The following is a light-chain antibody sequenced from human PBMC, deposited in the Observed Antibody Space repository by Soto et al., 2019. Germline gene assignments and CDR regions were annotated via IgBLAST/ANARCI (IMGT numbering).Light chain of an antibody. J-gene: IGKJ5*01. CDR1: QGIRNY. V-gene: IGKV1-27*01. Sequence: DIQMTPSPSSLSASVGDRVSITCRASQGIRNYLAWYQQKPGKVPKVLIYAASTLQPGVPSRFSGSGSGTDFTLTINSLQPDDIATYYCQNYDSAPITFGQGTRLEIK. CDR3: QNYDSAPIT. CDR2: AAS.